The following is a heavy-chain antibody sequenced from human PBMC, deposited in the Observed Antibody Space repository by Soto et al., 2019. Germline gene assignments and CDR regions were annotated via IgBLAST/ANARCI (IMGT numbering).Heavy chain of an antibody. V-gene: IGHV4-30-4*08. CDR1: GAALNSGNYY. CDR2: IYVTGAV. D-gene: IGHD3-22*01. CDR3: ARLKGAFFITTYNWFDP. Sequence: SETLSLTCSVSGAALNSGNYYWSWIRQVPGKGLEWIGHIYVTGAVDYNPSLRDRTTISQDTSERQFSLNLRLVTAADTAVYYCARLKGAFFITTYNWFDPWGQGTPVTVSS. J-gene: IGHJ5*02.